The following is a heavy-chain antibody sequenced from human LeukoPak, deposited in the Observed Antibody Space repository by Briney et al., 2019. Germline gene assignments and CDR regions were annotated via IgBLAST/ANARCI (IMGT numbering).Heavy chain of an antibody. D-gene: IGHD6-13*01. J-gene: IGHJ6*02. CDR3: ARGGQPGMDV. Sequence: SETLSLTCTVSGASISSYYWSWIRQPPGKGLEWIGEINHSGSTNYNPSLKSRVTISVDTSKNQFSLKLSSVTAADTAVYYCARGGQPGMDVWGQGTTVTVSS. CDR2: INHSGST. V-gene: IGHV4-34*01. CDR1: GASISSYY.